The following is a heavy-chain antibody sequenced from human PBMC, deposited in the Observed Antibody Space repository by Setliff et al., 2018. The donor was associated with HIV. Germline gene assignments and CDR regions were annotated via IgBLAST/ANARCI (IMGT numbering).Heavy chain of an antibody. Sequence: GGSLRLSCATYGFTFSSYAMYCVRQAPGKGLEYVSAISSNGGSTYYADSVKGRFTISRDNSKNTLYLQMGSLRAEDMAVYYCERRGYCSSTTCYYDYWGQGTLVTVSS. V-gene: IGHV3-64*02. J-gene: IGHJ4*02. CDR2: ISSNGGST. CDR1: GFTFSSYA. CDR3: ERRGYCSSTTCYYDY. D-gene: IGHD2-2*01.